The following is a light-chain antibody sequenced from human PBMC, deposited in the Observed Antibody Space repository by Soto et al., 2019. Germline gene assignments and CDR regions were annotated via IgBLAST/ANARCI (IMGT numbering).Light chain of an antibody. V-gene: IGKV1-39*01. CDR1: QTISNY. CDR2: AAS. CDR3: QQCSSTPVT. J-gene: IGKJ3*01. Sequence: DIQMTQSPSSLSASVGDRVTITCRASQTISNYLNWYQQKPGKAPKLLIYAASSLQSGVPSRFSGSGSGTDFTLTISSRQPEDFATYFCQQCSSTPVTFGPGTKVDFK.